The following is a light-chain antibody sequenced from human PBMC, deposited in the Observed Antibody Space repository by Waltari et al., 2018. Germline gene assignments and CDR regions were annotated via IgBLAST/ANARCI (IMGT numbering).Light chain of an antibody. CDR3: CSYTLTKTWL. CDR2: EDT. Sequence: SALTQPASVSGSPGQPITISCTGTSSDVGSYSLVSWYRQHPGEAPRVILFEDTKRPSGVSNRFSGSKSGNTASLTISGLQAEDEADYYCCSYTLTKTWLFGGGTKLTVL. V-gene: IGLV2-23*01. CDR1: SSDVGSYSL. J-gene: IGLJ3*02.